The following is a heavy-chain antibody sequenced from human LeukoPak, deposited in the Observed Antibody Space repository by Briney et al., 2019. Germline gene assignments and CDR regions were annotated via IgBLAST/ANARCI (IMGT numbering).Heavy chain of an antibody. CDR2: IYHGGST. CDR1: GYSISSGYY. CDR3: ARDLASCAGDCYSDGFDY. V-gene: IGHV4-38-2*02. J-gene: IGHJ4*02. Sequence: SETLSLTCTVSGYSISSGYYWGWIRQSPGKGREWIGSIYHGGSTYYNPSLRSRVVVSVDTSKIQFSLKMSSVTAADTAVYYCARDLASCAGDCYSDGFDYWGQGALVTVSS. D-gene: IGHD2-21*02.